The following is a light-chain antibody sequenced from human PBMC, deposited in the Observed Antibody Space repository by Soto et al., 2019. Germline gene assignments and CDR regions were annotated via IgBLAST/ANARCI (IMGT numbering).Light chain of an antibody. V-gene: IGKV3-11*01. J-gene: IGKJ5*01. CDR1: QSVSSY. Sequence: EIVLTKSPCTLSLSPGERATLSCRASQSVSSYLAWYQQKPGQAPRLLIYDASNRATGIPARFSGSGSGTDFTLTISSLEPEDFAVYYCQQRSNAFGQGTRLEIK. CDR3: QQRSNA. CDR2: DAS.